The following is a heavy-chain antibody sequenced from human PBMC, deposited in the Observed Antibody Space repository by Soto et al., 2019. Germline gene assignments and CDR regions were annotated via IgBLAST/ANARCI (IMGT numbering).Heavy chain of an antibody. Sequence: GGSLRLSCAASGFTFSGYSMSWVRQAPGKGLEWVSSISIGTNAYYADSMKGRFTISRDNAKNSLYLQMNSLRADDTAVYYCARSSSRGFWYFDLWGRGTLVTVSS. J-gene: IGHJ2*01. D-gene: IGHD6-13*01. CDR1: GFTFSGYS. V-gene: IGHV3-21*01. CDR2: ISIGTNA. CDR3: ARSSSRGFWYFDL.